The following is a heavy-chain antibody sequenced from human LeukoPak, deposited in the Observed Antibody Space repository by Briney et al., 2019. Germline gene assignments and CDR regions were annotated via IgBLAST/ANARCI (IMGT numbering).Heavy chain of an antibody. J-gene: IGHJ3*02. CDR3: AKDLRKQRAFDI. CDR1: GFTFSSYG. V-gene: IGHV3-30*18. CDR2: ISYDGSNK. D-gene: IGHD6-25*01. Sequence: GGSLRLSCAASGFTFSSYGMHWVRQAPGKGLEWVAVISYDGSNKYYADSVKGRFTISRDNSKNTLYLQMNSLRAEDTAVYYCAKDLRKQRAFDIWGQGTMVTVSS.